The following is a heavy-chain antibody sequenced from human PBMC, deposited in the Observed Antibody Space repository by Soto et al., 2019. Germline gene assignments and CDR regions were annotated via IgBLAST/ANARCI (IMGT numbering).Heavy chain of an antibody. Sequence: SETLSLTCAVSGGSISSGGYSWSWIRQPPVKGLEWIGYIYHSGSTYYDPSLKSRVTISVDRSKNQFSLKLSSVTAADTAVYYCGRVPDRWGQGTLVTVSS. CDR3: GRVPDR. D-gene: IGHD2-2*01. J-gene: IGHJ5*02. CDR2: IYHSGST. V-gene: IGHV4-30-2*01. CDR1: GGSISSGGYS.